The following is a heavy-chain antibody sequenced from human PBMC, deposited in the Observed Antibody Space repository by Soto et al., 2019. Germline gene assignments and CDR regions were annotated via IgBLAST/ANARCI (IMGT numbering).Heavy chain of an antibody. CDR1: EFTFSNAW. J-gene: IGHJ4*02. V-gene: IGHV3-15*01. CDR3: TTGPDY. CDR2: TKSKTDGGTT. Sequence: GGALRLACAGREFTFSNAWMSWARQAPWKGLEWVGRTKSKTDGGTTDYAAPAKGRFTISRDDSKNPQYLQLNSLKTEDTSLYDDTTGPDYWGQGTLVTVPS.